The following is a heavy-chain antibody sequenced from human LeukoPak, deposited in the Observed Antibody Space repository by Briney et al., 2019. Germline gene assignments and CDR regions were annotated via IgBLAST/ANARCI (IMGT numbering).Heavy chain of an antibody. CDR2: IYYSGST. V-gene: IGHV4-59*01. Sequence: SETLSLTCTVSGGSISSYYWSWIRQPPGKGLEWIGYIYYSGSTNHNPSLKSRVTISVDTSKNQFSLKLSSVTAADTAVYYCARDYSGSYFDYWGQGTLVTVSS. J-gene: IGHJ4*02. CDR1: GGSISSYY. CDR3: ARDYSGSYFDY. D-gene: IGHD1-26*01.